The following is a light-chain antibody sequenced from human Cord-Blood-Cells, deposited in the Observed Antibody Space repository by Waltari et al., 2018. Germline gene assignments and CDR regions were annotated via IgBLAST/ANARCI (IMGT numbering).Light chain of an antibody. Sequence: QSALTQPASVSGSPGQSITISCTGTSSDVGGYNYVSWYQQPPGKAPKLMIYDVSKRPARVSNRFSGTKSGNTASLTISGLQAEDEADYYCSSYTSSSTVVFGGGTKLTVL. V-gene: IGLV2-14*01. CDR1: SSDVGGYNY. CDR2: DVS. J-gene: IGLJ2*01. CDR3: SSYTSSSTVV.